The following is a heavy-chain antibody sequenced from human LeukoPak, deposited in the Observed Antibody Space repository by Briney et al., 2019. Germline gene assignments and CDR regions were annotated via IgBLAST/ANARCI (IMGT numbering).Heavy chain of an antibody. CDR2: IRFDGSNK. CDR1: GFIFSSYG. V-gene: IGHV3-30*02. Sequence: GGSLRLSCAASGFIFSSYGMHWVRQAPGKGLEWVAFIRFDGSNKYYADSVKGRFTISRDNSKNTLFLQMNSLRAEDTAVYSCAKDVKFSWPFYFDYWGQGILVTVSS. CDR3: AKDVKFSWPFYFDY. D-gene: IGHD5-12*01. J-gene: IGHJ4*02.